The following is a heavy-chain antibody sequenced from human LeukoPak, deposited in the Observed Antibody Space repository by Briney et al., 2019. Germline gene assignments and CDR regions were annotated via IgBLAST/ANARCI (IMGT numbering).Heavy chain of an antibody. Sequence: GGSLRLSCAASGFTLSSYSMNWVRQAPGKGLEWVSYISSSSSTIYYADSVKGRFTISRDNAKNSLYLQMNSLRAEDTAVYYCASGSSWYGFGYWGQGTLVTVSS. CDR3: ASGSSWYGFGY. J-gene: IGHJ4*02. CDR2: ISSSSSTI. CDR1: GFTLSSYS. D-gene: IGHD6-13*01. V-gene: IGHV3-48*01.